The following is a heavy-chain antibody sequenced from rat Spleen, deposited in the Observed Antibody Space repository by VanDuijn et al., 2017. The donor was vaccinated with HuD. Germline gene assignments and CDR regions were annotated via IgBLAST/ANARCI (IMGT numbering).Heavy chain of an antibody. D-gene: IGHD1-8*01. Sequence: EVQLVESGGGLVQPGRSLKLSCVASGFTFSDYGMAWVRQAPTKGLEWVATISYDGSTTYYRDSMKGRFTISRDNTKSTLYLQMDSLRSEDTATYYCASLYSSYDWGQGVMVTVSS. CDR2: ISYDGSTT. CDR1: GFTFSDYG. V-gene: IGHV5-29*01. J-gene: IGHJ2*01. CDR3: ASLYSSYD.